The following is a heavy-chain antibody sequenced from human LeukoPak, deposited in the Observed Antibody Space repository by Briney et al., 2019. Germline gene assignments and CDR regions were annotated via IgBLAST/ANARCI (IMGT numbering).Heavy chain of an antibody. CDR3: AKWGDYDVLTGYYVSDY. CDR2: ITGSGGNT. V-gene: IGHV3-23*01. Sequence: PGASLRLSCAASGFTFSNYAMSWVRKAPGKGLEWVSAITGSGGNTYYADSVKGRFTISRDNSKNTVFLQMNSLRAEYTPVYYCAKWGDYDVLTGYYVSDYWGQGTLVTVSS. J-gene: IGHJ4*02. CDR1: GFTFSNYA. D-gene: IGHD3-9*01.